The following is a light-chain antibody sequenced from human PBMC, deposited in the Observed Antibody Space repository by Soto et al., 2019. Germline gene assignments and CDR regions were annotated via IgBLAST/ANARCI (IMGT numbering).Light chain of an antibody. CDR3: QQYDDWLRLT. CDR1: QSVNIY. CDR2: GAS. J-gene: IGKJ4*01. V-gene: IGKV3D-15*01. Sequence: EIVMTQSPATLSVSPGERATLSCRASQSVNIYLAWYQQKPGQAPRLLIFGASSRATGITARFSGSGSGTEFNLTISSLQSEDFAVYFCQQYDDWLRLTFGEGTKV.